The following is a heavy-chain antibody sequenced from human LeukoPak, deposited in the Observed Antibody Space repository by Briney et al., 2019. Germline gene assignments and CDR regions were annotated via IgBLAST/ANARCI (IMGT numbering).Heavy chain of an antibody. D-gene: IGHD3-10*01. Sequence: GGSLRLSCAASGFTVSRNYMSWVRHAPGRGLEWVSVIYSGGSTKYAESVKGRFTISRDNSKNTLYLQMNSLRAEDTAVYYCAGSIDYWGQGTLVTVSS. V-gene: IGHV3-66*01. J-gene: IGHJ4*02. CDR1: GFTVSRNY. CDR3: AGSIDY. CDR2: IYSGGST.